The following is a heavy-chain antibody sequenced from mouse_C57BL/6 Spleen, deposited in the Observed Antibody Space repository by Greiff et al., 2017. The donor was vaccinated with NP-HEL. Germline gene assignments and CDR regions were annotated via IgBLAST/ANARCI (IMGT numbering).Heavy chain of an antibody. CDR1: GYTFTDYE. J-gene: IGHJ4*01. V-gene: IGHV1-15*01. D-gene: IGHD1-1*01. CDR2: IDPETGGT. Sequence: VQLQQSGAELVRPGASVTLSCKASGYTFTDYEMHWVKQTPVHGLEWIGAIDPETGGTAYNQKFKGKAILTADKSSSTAYMELRSLTSEDSAVYYCTRYPPHYYGSSNAMDYWGQGTSVTVSS. CDR3: TRYPPHYYGSSNAMDY.